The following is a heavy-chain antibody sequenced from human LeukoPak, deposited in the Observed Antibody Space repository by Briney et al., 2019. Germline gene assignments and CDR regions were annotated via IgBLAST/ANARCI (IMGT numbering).Heavy chain of an antibody. D-gene: IGHD4-17*01. Sequence: GGSLRLSCVASTFTFSDYSMNWVRQAPGKGLEWVSYISTSSSAINYADSVRGRFTISRDNAKNSLYLQMNSLRAEDTAMYYCATDRDYAFDYWGQGTLVTVSS. CDR1: TFTFSDYS. CDR3: ATDRDYAFDY. J-gene: IGHJ4*02. CDR2: ISTSSSAI. V-gene: IGHV3-48*04.